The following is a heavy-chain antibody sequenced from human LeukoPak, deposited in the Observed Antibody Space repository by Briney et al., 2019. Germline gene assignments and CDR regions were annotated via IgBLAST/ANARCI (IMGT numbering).Heavy chain of an antibody. D-gene: IGHD5-12*01. CDR1: GYTFFTYW. V-gene: IGHV5-51*01. CDR3: ARRVSSSGFDAFDV. Sequence: GESLKISCKGSGYTFFTYWIGWVRQMPGKGLEWMGIIYPGDSDTRYSPSFQGQVTISADKSIRTAYLQWSSLKASDTAMYYCARRVSSSGFDAFDVWGQGTMVTVSS. J-gene: IGHJ3*01. CDR2: IYPGDSDT.